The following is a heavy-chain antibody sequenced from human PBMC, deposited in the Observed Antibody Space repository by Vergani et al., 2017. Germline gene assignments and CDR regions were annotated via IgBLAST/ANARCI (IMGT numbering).Heavy chain of an antibody. CDR2: IHTSGGT. D-gene: IGHD1-26*01. Sequence: QVQLQESGPGLVKPSQTLSPTCTVPGGPLNRHNYYWSWIRQPAGRGLEGIWRIHTSGGTNYNPSLTSRVTMSEDTSKDQVSLKRTSVPAADTAGVFCGGGSCRGGSCCGPLFDYWGQGSLVTDSS. J-gene: IGHJ4*02. CDR1: GGPLNRHNYY. CDR3: GGGSCRGGSCCGPLFDY. V-gene: IGHV4-61*02.